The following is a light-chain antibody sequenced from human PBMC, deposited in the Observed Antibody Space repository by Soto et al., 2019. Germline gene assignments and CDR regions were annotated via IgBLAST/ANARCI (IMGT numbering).Light chain of an antibody. Sequence: DIQMTQSPSTLSASVGARVPITCRASQSISSWLAWYQQNPGKAPKLLIYKASSLESGVPSRFSGSGSGTEFTLTISSLQPEDFATYYCQQYSTYRTFGQGTKVDIK. V-gene: IGKV1-5*03. CDR2: KAS. J-gene: IGKJ1*01. CDR3: QQYSTYRT. CDR1: QSISSW.